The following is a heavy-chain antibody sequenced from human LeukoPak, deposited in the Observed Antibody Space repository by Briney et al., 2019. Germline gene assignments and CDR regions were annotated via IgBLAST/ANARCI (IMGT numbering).Heavy chain of an antibody. CDR1: GVTFSSYA. J-gene: IGHJ3*02. CDR2: IIPILGIA. Sequence: ASVKVSCKVSGVTFSSYAISWVRQAPGQGLEWMGRIIPILGIANYAQKFQGRVTITADKSTSTAYMELSSLRSEDTGVYYCARVGDCGDYGAFDIWGQGTMVTVSS. D-gene: IGHD4-17*01. CDR3: ARVGDCGDYGAFDI. V-gene: IGHV1-69*04.